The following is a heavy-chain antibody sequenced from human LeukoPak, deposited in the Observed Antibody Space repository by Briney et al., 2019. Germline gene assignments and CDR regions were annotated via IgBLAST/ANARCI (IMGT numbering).Heavy chain of an antibody. CDR2: ISYDGSNK. Sequence: GRSLRLSCAASGFTFSSYAMHWVRQAPGKGLEWVAVISYDGSNKYYADSVKGRFTISRDNSKNTLYLQMNSLRAEDTAVYYCARDPMYVWGSYRSPYYFDYWGQGTLVTVSS. V-gene: IGHV3-30-3*01. CDR3: ARDPMYVWGSYRSPYYFDY. J-gene: IGHJ4*02. CDR1: GFTFSSYA. D-gene: IGHD3-16*02.